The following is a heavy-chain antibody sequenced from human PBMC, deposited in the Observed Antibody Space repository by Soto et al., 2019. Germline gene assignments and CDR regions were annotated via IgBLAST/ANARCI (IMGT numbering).Heavy chain of an antibody. V-gene: IGHV4-34*10. D-gene: IGHD2-2*02. CDR1: GGSFSGYY. CDR2: INHSGST. J-gene: IGHJ5*02. Sequence: SETLSLTCAVYGGSFSGYYWSWIRQPPGKGLEWIGEINHSGSTNYNPSLKSRVTMTRDTSISTAYMELSRLRSDDTAVYYCARVSTGYCSSTSCYTNNWFDPWGQGTLVTVSS. CDR3: ARVSTGYCSSTSCYTNNWFDP.